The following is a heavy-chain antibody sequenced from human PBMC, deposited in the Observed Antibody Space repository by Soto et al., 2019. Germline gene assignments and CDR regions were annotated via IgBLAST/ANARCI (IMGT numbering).Heavy chain of an antibody. CDR1: GYTFTSYG. V-gene: IGHV1-18*01. D-gene: IGHD2-21*01. J-gene: IGHJ4*02. CDR3: ARDFRDNCGETNGIYFDY. Sequence: QVQLVQSGPEVKEPGASVRVSCKASGYTFTSYGFSWVRQAPGQGLEWVGWVSANNGDTNSARNFQGRVTLTTDTSTSTAYMDLMSLTSYDTAVYYCARDFRDNCGETNGIYFDYWGQGTLVTVSS. CDR2: VSANNGDT.